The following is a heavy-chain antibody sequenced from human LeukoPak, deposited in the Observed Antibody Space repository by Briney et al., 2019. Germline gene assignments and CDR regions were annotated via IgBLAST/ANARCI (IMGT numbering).Heavy chain of an antibody. CDR1: GFTVSTNY. Sequence: GGSLRLSCAASGFTVSTNYMSWVRQAPGKGLEWVSVMYSGGSTYYADSVKGRFTISRDNSKNTLYLQLNSLSAEDTAVYYWARERINSYGSPFGYWGQGTLVTVSS. D-gene: IGHD5-18*01. CDR3: ARERINSYGSPFGY. CDR2: MYSGGST. V-gene: IGHV3-53*01. J-gene: IGHJ4*02.